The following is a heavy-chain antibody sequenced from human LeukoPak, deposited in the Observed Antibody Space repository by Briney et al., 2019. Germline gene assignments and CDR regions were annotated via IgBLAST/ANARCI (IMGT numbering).Heavy chain of an antibody. CDR3: ARLSRYCSGGSCAGGPFDP. V-gene: IGHV4-39*07. J-gene: IGHJ5*02. CDR1: GGSISSSSYY. Sequence: PSETLSLTCTVSGGSISSSSYYWGWIRQPPGKGLEWIGSIYYSGSTYYNPSLKSRVTISVDTSKNQFSLKLSSVTAADTAVYYCARLSRYCSGGSCAGGPFDPWGQGTLVTVSS. CDR2: IYYSGST. D-gene: IGHD2-15*01.